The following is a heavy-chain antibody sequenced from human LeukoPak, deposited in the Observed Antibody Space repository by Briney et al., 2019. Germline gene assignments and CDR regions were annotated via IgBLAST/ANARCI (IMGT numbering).Heavy chain of an antibody. V-gene: IGHV3-30-3*01. Sequence: GGSLRLSCAASGFTFSSYAMHWVRQAPGKGLEWVAVISYDGSNKYYADSVKGRFTISRDNSKNTLYLQMNSLRAEDTAVYYCAREEGGYLDWLLHEDDFDYWGQGTLVTVSS. CDR2: ISYDGSNK. CDR1: GFTFSSYA. D-gene: IGHD3-9*01. CDR3: AREEGGYLDWLLHEDDFDY. J-gene: IGHJ4*02.